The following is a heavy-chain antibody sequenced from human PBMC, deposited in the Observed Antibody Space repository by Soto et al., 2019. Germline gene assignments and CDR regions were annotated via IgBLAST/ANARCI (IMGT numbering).Heavy chain of an antibody. V-gene: IGHV3-15*07. J-gene: IGHJ4*01. D-gene: IGHD4-17*01. CDR1: GFIFSNAW. CDR2: VKSKSDGGTT. Sequence: EVHLVESGGGLVKPGGSLRLSCAASGFIFSNAWINWVRQPPGKRLEWVGRVKSKSDGGTTEFAAPVKGRFAISRDDSKNMVYLEINSLKTEDTAIYYCTTDSYMTNIIVRFDYWGHGTLVTVSS. CDR3: TTDSYMTNIIVRFDY.